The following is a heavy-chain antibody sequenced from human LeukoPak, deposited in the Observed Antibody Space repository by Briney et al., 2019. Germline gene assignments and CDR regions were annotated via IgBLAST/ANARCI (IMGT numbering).Heavy chain of an antibody. V-gene: IGHV4-39*07. CDR1: GGSISSSSYY. Sequence: SETLSLTCTVSGGSISSSSYYWGWIRQPPGKGLEWIGSIYYSGSTHYNPSLQSRVSISLDTSKNQFSLKLSSVTAADTAVYYCASGSYSFYYFDYWGQGTLVTVSS. CDR3: ASGSYSFYYFDY. D-gene: IGHD1-26*01. CDR2: IYYSGST. J-gene: IGHJ4*02.